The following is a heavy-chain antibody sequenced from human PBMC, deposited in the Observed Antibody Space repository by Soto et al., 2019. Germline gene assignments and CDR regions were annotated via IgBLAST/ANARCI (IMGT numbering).Heavy chain of an antibody. CDR1: GYTFTRYG. V-gene: IGHV1-18*01. J-gene: IGHJ6*02. CDR2: ISGYNGDT. Sequence: ASVKVSCKASGYTFTRYGISWVRQAPGQGLEWMGWISGYNGDTNYAQKVQGRVTMTIDTSTSTAYMELRSLTSDDTAIYYCAKNGRLPYYYDGMDVWAQGSTVTVS. D-gene: IGHD2-8*01. CDR3: AKNGRLPYYYDGMDV.